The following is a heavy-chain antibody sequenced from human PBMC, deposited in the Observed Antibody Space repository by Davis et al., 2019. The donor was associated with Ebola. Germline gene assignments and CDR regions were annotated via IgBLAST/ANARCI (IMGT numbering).Heavy chain of an antibody. D-gene: IGHD2-15*01. CDR2: IIPIFGTA. V-gene: IGHV1-69*13. J-gene: IGHJ6*02. CDR1: GGTFSSYA. CDR3: ARSMVVVAARYGMDV. Sequence: SVKVSCKASGGTFSSYAISWVRQAPGQGLEWMGGIIPIFGTANYAQKFQGRVTITADESTSTAYMELSSLRSEDTAVYYCARSMVVVAARYGMDVWGQGTTVTVSS.